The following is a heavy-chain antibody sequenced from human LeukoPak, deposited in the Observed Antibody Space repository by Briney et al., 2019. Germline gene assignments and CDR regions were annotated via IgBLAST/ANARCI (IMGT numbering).Heavy chain of an antibody. CDR2: INASIGDT. Sequence: PETVSCKASGYAFTKYYIHWLRGAPGQRLGWMGGINASIGDTGYAQKFQGRVTMTRDTSISPAYMEVSRLRSDDTAVYYCERGVAAALGPFIWGQGTMVTASS. V-gene: IGHV1-2*02. CDR3: ERGVAAALGPFI. J-gene: IGHJ3*02. D-gene: IGHD2-2*01. CDR1: GYAFTKYY.